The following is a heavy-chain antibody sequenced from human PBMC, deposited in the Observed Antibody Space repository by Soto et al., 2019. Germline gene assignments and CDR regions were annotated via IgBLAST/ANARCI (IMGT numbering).Heavy chain of an antibody. CDR2: IHRSGNT. Sequence: PSETLSLTCTVSGGSISTSSFYWGWVRQPPGRGLEWIASIHRSGNTYYNPSLKSRVTISVDTSKNQFSLKLNSVTAADTAVYYCVIPASYCGGDCSAYWGQGTLVTVSS. V-gene: IGHV4-39*01. J-gene: IGHJ4*02. CDR3: VIPASYCGGDCSAY. CDR1: GGSISTSSFY. D-gene: IGHD2-21*02.